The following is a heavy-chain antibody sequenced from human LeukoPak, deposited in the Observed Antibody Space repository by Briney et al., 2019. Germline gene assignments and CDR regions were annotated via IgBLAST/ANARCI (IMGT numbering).Heavy chain of an antibody. CDR1: SGSISTSNYY. V-gene: IGHV4-39*07. J-gene: IGHJ4*02. CDR2: IFYSGST. D-gene: IGHD3-3*01. Sequence: SETLSLTCTVSSGSISTSNYYWGWVRQPPGKALEWIGNIFYSGSTYYSPSLKSRVTISVDTSKNQFSLKLSSVTAADTAVYYCARSRRITIFGVVTQKVIFDYWGQGTLVTVSS. CDR3: ARSRRITIFGVVTQKVIFDY.